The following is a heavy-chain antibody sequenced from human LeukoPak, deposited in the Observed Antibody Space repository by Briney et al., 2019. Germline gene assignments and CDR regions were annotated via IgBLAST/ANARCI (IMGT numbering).Heavy chain of an antibody. Sequence: PGGSLRLSCAASGFTFSSYEMNWVRQAPGKGLEWVAYISSSSSSTNYADSVKGRFTISRDNAKNSLYLQMNSLRAEDTAVYYCARVPGKYAFDIWGQGTMVTVSA. J-gene: IGHJ3*02. CDR2: ISSSSSST. CDR3: ARVPGKYAFDI. D-gene: IGHD3-10*01. CDR1: GFTFSSYE. V-gene: IGHV3-48*03.